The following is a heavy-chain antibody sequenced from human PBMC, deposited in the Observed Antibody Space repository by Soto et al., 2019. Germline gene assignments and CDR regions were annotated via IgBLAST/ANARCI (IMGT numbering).Heavy chain of an antibody. D-gene: IGHD3-22*01. CDR2: INHSGST. V-gene: IGHV4-34*01. CDR3: ARTGWLNISADY. Sequence: PSETLSLSCAVYGGSFSGYYWSWIRQPPGKGLEWIGEINHSGSTNYNPSLKSRVTISVDTSKNQFSLKLSSVTAADTAVYYCARTGWLNISADYWGQGTLVT. CDR1: GGSFSGYY. J-gene: IGHJ4*02.